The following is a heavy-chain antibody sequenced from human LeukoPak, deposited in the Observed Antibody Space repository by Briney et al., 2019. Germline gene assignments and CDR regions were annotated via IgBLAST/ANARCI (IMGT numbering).Heavy chain of an antibody. J-gene: IGHJ6*03. CDR2: ISSSSSTI. Sequence: SGGSLRLSCAASGFTFSSYSMNWVRQAPGKGLEWVSYISSSSSTIYYADSVKGRFTISRDNAKNSLYLQMNSLRAEDTAVYYCASQGGYGDYNYYYYMDVWGKGTTVTVSS. D-gene: IGHD4-17*01. CDR3: ASQGGYGDYNYYYYMDV. CDR1: GFTFSSYS. V-gene: IGHV3-48*01.